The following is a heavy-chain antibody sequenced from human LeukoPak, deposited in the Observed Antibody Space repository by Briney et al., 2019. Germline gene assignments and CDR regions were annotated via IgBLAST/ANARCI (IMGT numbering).Heavy chain of an antibody. CDR3: AKFHITGTTPSYFDY. D-gene: IGHD1-14*01. CDR1: GFTFSSYA. Sequence: TGGSLRLSCAASGFTFSSYAMSWVRQAPGKGLEWVAFIRSDGSNIYYADSVKGRFTISRDNSQNTLYLQMNSLKTEDTAVYYCAKFHITGTTPSYFDYWGQGTLVTVSS. V-gene: IGHV3-30*02. J-gene: IGHJ4*02. CDR2: IRSDGSNI.